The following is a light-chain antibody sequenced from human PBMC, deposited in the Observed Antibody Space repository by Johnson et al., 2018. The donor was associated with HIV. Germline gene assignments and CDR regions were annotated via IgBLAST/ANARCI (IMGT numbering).Light chain of an antibody. CDR1: TSNIGDHS. V-gene: IGLV1-51*02. CDR2: DND. J-gene: IGLJ1*01. CDR3: ATWDASLSANV. Sequence: QAVLTQPPSVSAAPGRWVTVSCSGTTSNIGDHSVSWFQHLPGAAPKLLIYDNDRRPSRVPDRFSGSKSAASATLDITGLQSGDEGDYYCATWDASLSANVFGPRTKVT.